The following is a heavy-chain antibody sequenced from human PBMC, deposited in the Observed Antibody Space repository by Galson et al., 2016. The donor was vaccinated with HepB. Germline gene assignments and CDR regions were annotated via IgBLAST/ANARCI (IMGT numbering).Heavy chain of an antibody. CDR3: VTRNPSSASDY. CDR1: GYSISSDYF. CDR2: IARSGNI. V-gene: IGHV4-38-2*02. J-gene: IGHJ4*02. Sequence: SETLSLTCTVSGYSISSDYFWGWIRQPPVKGLDWIGTIARSGNIHYNPSLKSRVTMSVDTSKNQFSLKLSSVTASDTAVYYCVTRNPSSASDYWGQGTLVTVSS. D-gene: IGHD1-14*01.